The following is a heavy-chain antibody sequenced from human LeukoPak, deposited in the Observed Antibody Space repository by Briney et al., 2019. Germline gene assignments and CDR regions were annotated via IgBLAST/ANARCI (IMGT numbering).Heavy chain of an antibody. V-gene: IGHV4-30-4*01. J-gene: IGHJ4*02. CDR1: GGSISSGDYS. Sequence: SETLSLTCTVSGGSISSGDYSWSWIRQPPGKGLEWIGYIYYSGSTYYNPSLKSRVTISVDTSKNQFSLKLSSVTAADTAVYYCARAPGQRPDFDYWGQGTLVTVSS. CDR3: ARAPGQRPDFDY. CDR2: IYYSGST. D-gene: IGHD6-25*01.